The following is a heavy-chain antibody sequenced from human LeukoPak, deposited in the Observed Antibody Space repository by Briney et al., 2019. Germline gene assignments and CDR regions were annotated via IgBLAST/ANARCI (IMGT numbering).Heavy chain of an antibody. CDR2: ISTSGSTI. Sequence: PGGSLRLSCVASGFTFSDYYMSWVRQAPGKGLEWLSYISTSGSTIYYADSVKGRFTISRDNAKNSLFLQMNSLRAEDTAVYYCASSDGYNAKWGQGTLVTVSS. V-gene: IGHV3-11*01. CDR3: ASSDGYNAK. D-gene: IGHD5-24*01. CDR1: GFTFSDYY. J-gene: IGHJ4*02.